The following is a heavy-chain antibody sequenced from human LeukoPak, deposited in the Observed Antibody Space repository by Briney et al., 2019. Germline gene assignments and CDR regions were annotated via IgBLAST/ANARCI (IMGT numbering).Heavy chain of an antibody. J-gene: IGHJ2*01. Sequence: RRSQRLSCTGAGFIFNAYWKTWGRKAPRMGLERVGNIRQDGGESFYVDSVRDRFTTSRDNDKNSLYLHLNSLRAEDTAVYYCARTTTEWILALWGRGTLVTVSS. D-gene: IGHD3-3*01. V-gene: IGHV3-7*01. CDR2: IRQDGGES. CDR1: GFIFNAYW. CDR3: ARTTTEWILAL.